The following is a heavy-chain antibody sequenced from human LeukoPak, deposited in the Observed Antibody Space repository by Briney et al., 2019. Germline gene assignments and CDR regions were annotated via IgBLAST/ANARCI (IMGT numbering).Heavy chain of an antibody. V-gene: IGHV3-33*01. CDR1: GFTFSSYG. D-gene: IGHD6-13*01. Sequence: GGSLRLSCAASGFTFSSYGMHWVRQAPGKGLEWVAVIWYDGSNKFYADSVKGRFTISRDNSKNTLYLQMNSLRAEDAAVYYCARDRAAADLDYWGQGTLVTVSS. CDR2: IWYDGSNK. J-gene: IGHJ4*02. CDR3: ARDRAAADLDY.